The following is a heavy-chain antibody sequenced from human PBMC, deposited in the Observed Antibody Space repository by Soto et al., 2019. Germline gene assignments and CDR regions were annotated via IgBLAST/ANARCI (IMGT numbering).Heavy chain of an antibody. V-gene: IGHV4-39*01. CDR3: ARQAKYTADTYYYDSSGYYYFDY. D-gene: IGHD3-22*01. Sequence: SQTLSLTCTVSGGSISSSSYYWGWIRQPPGKGLEWIGSIYYSGSTYYNPSLKSRVTISVDTSKNQFSLKLSSVTAADTAVYYCARQAKYTADTYYYDSSGYYYFDYWGQGTLVTVSS. J-gene: IGHJ4*02. CDR1: GGSISSSSYY. CDR2: IYYSGST.